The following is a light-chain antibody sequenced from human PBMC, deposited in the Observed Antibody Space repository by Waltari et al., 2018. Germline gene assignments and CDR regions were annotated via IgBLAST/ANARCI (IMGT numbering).Light chain of an antibody. J-gene: IGLJ2*01. CDR3: SSYANTNTLL. CDR1: NRDIGGYNF. V-gene: IGLV2-14*03. CDR2: DVT. Sequence: QSALTQPASVSGSPGQSITISCTGSNRDIGGYNFVAWHQQHPGKVPKLIIYDVTNRPSGVSKRLSGSKSGNTASLTISGLQAEDEADYYCSSYANTNTLLFGGGTKLAVL.